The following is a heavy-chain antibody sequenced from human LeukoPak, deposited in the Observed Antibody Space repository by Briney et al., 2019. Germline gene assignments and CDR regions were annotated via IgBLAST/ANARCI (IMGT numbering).Heavy chain of an antibody. D-gene: IGHD5-24*01. V-gene: IGHV3-30-3*01. CDR3: ARGGSDGYYYYGMGV. CDR2: ISYDGSNK. CDR1: GFTFSSYA. Sequence: GGSLRLSCAASGFTFSSYAMSWVRQAPGKGLEWVAVISYDGSNKYYADSVKGRFTISRDNSKNTLYLQMNGLRAEDTAVYYCARGGSDGYYYYGMGVWGQGTTVTVSS. J-gene: IGHJ6*02.